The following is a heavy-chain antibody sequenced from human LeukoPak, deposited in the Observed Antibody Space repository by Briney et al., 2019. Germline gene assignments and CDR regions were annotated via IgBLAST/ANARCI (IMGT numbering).Heavy chain of an antibody. CDR1: GFIFSSYA. Sequence: GRSLRLSCAASGFIFSSYAMHWVRQAPGKGLEWVAITSSDGSDTYYADSVKGRFTISRDNAKNSLYLQMNSLRAEDTAVYYCARDRFDIVVVVAATPDAFDIWGQGTMVTVSS. J-gene: IGHJ3*02. V-gene: IGHV3-30*04. D-gene: IGHD2-15*01. CDR2: TSSDGSDT. CDR3: ARDRFDIVVVVAATPDAFDI.